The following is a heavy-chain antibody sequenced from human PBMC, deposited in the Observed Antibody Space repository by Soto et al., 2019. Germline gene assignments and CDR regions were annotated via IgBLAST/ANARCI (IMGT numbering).Heavy chain of an antibody. Sequence: GALRLSCAASGFTFSSYGMHWVRQAPGKGLEWVAVIWYDGSNKYYADSVKGRFTISRDNSKNTLYLQMNSLRAEDTAVYYCARDYASYRVYGSGSRDTRYYYYGMDVWGQGTTVTAP. V-gene: IGHV3-33*01. CDR2: IWYDGSNK. CDR1: GFTFSSYG. D-gene: IGHD3-10*01. CDR3: ARDYASYRVYGSGSRDTRYYYYGMDV. J-gene: IGHJ6*02.